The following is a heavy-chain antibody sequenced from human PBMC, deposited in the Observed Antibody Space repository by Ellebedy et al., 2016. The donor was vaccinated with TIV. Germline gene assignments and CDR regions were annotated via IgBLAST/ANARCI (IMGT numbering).Heavy chain of an antibody. CDR2: IRSKAYGGTT. Sequence: GGSLRLSCTASGFTFGDYAMSWFRQAPGKGLEWVGFIRSKAYGGTTEYAASVKGRFTISRDDSKSIAYLQMNSLKTEDTAVYYCTRDQDILTGYSPDNWFDPWGQGTLVTVSS. CDR3: TRDQDILTGYSPDNWFDP. D-gene: IGHD3-9*01. J-gene: IGHJ5*02. CDR1: GFTFGDYA. V-gene: IGHV3-49*03.